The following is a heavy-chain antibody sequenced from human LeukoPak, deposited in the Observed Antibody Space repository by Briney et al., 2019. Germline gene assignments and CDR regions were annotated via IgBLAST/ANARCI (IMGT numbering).Heavy chain of an antibody. D-gene: IGHD2-21*02. CDR3: AKDRVEVTYFDY. CDR1: GFTFSSYG. CDR2: ISYGGSNK. V-gene: IGHV3-30*18. Sequence: PGRSLRLSCAASGFTFSSYGMRWVRQAPGKGLEWVAVISYGGSNKYYTDSVKGRFTISRDNTKNTLYLQMNSLRAEDTAVYYCAKDRVEVTYFDYWGQGTLVTVSS. J-gene: IGHJ4*02.